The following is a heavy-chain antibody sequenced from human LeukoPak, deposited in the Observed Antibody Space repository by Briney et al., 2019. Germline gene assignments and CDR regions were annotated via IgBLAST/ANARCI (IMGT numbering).Heavy chain of an antibody. CDR3: AKDLATSIAAAGTLFDY. CDR2: IYSGGAT. CDR1: GFTVSSDF. D-gene: IGHD6-13*01. V-gene: IGHV3-53*01. Sequence: GGSLRLSCAASGFTVSSDFMSWVRQAPGKGLEWVSVIYSGGATYYADSVKGRFTISRDNSKNTLYLQMNSLRAEDTAVYYCAKDLATSIAAAGTLFDYWGQGTLVTVSS. J-gene: IGHJ4*02.